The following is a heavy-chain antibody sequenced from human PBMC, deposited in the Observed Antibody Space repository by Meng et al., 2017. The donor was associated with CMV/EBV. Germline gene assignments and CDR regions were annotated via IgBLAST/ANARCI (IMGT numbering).Heavy chain of an antibody. CDR3: ARNAPIQIITIFGVVTPEYFQH. CDR1: GFTFSSYW. J-gene: IGHJ1*01. Sequence: GESLKISCAASGFTFSSYWMGWVRQAPGKGLEWVANIKQDGSEKYYVDSVKGRFPISRDNAKNSLYLQMNSLRAEDTAVYYCARNAPIQIITIFGVVTPEYFQHWGQGTLVTVSS. V-gene: IGHV3-7*01. CDR2: IKQDGSEK. D-gene: IGHD3-3*01.